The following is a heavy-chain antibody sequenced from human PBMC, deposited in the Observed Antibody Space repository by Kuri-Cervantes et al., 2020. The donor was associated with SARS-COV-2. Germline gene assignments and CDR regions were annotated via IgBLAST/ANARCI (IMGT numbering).Heavy chain of an antibody. D-gene: IGHD7-27*01. Sequence: ASVKVSCKASGYTFTSYDINWVRQATGQGLEWMGWMNPNSGNTGYAQKFQGRVTMTRNTSISTAYMELSSLRSDDTAVYYCARDRVLGSGALDAFDIWGQGTMVTVSS. J-gene: IGHJ3*02. CDR1: GYTFTSYD. CDR3: ARDRVLGSGALDAFDI. CDR2: MNPNSGNT. V-gene: IGHV1-8*02.